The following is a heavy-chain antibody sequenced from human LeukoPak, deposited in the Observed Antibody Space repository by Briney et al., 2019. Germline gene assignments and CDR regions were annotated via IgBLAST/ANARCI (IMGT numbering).Heavy chain of an antibody. D-gene: IGHD6-19*01. J-gene: IGHJ6*02. CDR3: AKEAVAGRDYYYGMDV. CDR1: GITFSSSA. V-gene: IGHV3-23*01. CDR2: ISGSGGST. Sequence: PGGSLRLSCAASGITFSSSAMSWVRQAPGKGLEWVSAISGSGGSTYYADSVKGRFTISRDNSKKTLYLQMNSLRAEDTAVYYCAKEAVAGRDYYYGMDVWGQGTTVTVSS.